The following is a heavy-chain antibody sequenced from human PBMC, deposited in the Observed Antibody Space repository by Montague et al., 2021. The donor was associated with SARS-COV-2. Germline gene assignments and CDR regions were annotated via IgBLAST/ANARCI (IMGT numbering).Heavy chain of an antibody. CDR1: GDSIRNSDYS. V-gene: IGHV4-39*01. Sequence: SETLSLTCTVSGDSIRNSDYSWGWVRQPPGKGLAWLGNIYNGGTTFYNPSLKSRVTIFVDTSKNQFSLKLSSVTAADTAVYYCATRTRYPQNDFGFWGQGTLVTVAS. J-gene: IGHJ4*02. CDR2: IYNGGTT. CDR3: ATRTRYPQNDFGF. D-gene: IGHD2-15*01.